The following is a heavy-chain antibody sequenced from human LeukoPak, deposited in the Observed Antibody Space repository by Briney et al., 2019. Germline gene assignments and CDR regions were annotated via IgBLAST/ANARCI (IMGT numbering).Heavy chain of an antibody. CDR3: ARDGDTATKYGRVDY. D-gene: IGHD5-18*01. V-gene: IGHV3-11*01. CDR2: ISSSGSTI. CDR1: GFTFSDYY. Sequence: GGSLRLSCTASGFTFSDYYMSWIRQAPGKGLEWVSYISSSGSTIYYEDSVKGRFTISRDNAKNSLYLQMNSLRAGDTAVYYCARDGDTATKYGRVDYWGQGTLVTVSS. J-gene: IGHJ4*02.